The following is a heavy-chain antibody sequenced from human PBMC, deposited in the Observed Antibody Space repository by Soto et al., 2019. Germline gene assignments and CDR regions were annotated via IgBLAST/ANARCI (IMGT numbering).Heavy chain of an antibody. D-gene: IGHD2-21*02. V-gene: IGHV3-53*01. J-gene: IGHJ4*02. Sequence: EVQLVESGGGVIHPGGSLRLSCAVSGVNVNSAYMNWVRQTPGKGLEWVASIYRGETTYYADSVRGRSTIPSDKSTNTLYFQLSSLRIEDTAVYYCTRDGRGLGRLSLFEYWGQGVLVNVSS. CDR3: TRDGRGLGRLSLFEY. CDR2: IYRGETT. CDR1: GVNVNSAY.